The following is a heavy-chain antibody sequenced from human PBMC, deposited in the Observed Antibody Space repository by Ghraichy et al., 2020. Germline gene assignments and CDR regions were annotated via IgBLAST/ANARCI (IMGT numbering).Heavy chain of an antibody. CDR3: ARENIVVVPAAGEGYYYYYGMDV. J-gene: IGHJ6*02. CDR1: GYTFTSYG. CDR2: ISAYNGNT. Sequence: ASVKVSCKASGYTFTSYGISWVRQAPGQGLECMGWISAYNGNTNYAQKLQGRVTMTTDTSTSTAYMELRSLRSDDTAVYYCARENIVVVPAAGEGYYYYYGMDVWGQGTTVTVSS. V-gene: IGHV1-18*04. D-gene: IGHD2-2*01.